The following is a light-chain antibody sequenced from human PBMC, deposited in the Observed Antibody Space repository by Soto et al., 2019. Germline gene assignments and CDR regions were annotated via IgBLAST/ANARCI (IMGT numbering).Light chain of an antibody. CDR1: SGHSSYA. V-gene: IGLV4-69*01. CDR2: LNSDGSH. CDR3: QTWGTGIHYV. J-gene: IGLJ1*01. Sequence: QPVLTQSPSASASLGASVTLTCTLSSGHSSYAIAWHQQQPEKGPRSLMKLNSDGSHSKGDGIPDRFSGSSSGAERYLTISSLQSEDEADYYCQTWGTGIHYVFGTGTKVTVL.